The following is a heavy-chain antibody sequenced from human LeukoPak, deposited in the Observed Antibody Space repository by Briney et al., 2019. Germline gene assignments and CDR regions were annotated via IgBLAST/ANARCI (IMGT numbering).Heavy chain of an antibody. J-gene: IGHJ4*02. D-gene: IGHD3-9*01. CDR2: IYHSGST. Sequence: PSETLSLTCTVSGGSISSGDYCWSWIRQPPGKGLEWIGYIYHSGSTYYNPSLKSRVAISVDRSKNQFSLKLSSVTAADTAVYYCARGTDILTDWGQGTLVTVSS. CDR1: GGSISSGDYC. V-gene: IGHV4-30-2*01. CDR3: ARGTDILTD.